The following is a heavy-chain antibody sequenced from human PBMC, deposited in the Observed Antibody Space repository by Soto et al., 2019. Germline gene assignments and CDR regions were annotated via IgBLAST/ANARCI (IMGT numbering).Heavy chain of an antibody. D-gene: IGHD3-22*01. Sequence: GRSLRLSCAASGFPFSSFGMHWVRQGPGKGLEWVAVISSEGKNKFYADSVKGRFTISRDNSKNTLSLQIDSLRTDDTAVYYCAKDFYNDSISNWFDPWGQGTLVTVSS. CDR3: AKDFYNDSISNWFDP. CDR2: ISSEGKNK. J-gene: IGHJ5*02. CDR1: GFPFSSFG. V-gene: IGHV3-30*18.